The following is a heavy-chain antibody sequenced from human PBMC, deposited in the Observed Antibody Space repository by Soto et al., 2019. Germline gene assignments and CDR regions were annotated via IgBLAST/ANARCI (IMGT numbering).Heavy chain of an antibody. CDR1: GDSISSGGYY. CDR3: ARGLQSLFDY. CDR2: IYYSGST. V-gene: IGHV4-31*03. Sequence: PSETLSLTCTVSGDSISSGGYYWSWFRQNPGKGLEWIGYIYYSGSTYYNPSLKSRLTISVDTSKNQFSLKLSSVTAADTAVYHCARGLQSLFDYWGQGTPVTVSS. D-gene: IGHD6-19*01. J-gene: IGHJ4*02.